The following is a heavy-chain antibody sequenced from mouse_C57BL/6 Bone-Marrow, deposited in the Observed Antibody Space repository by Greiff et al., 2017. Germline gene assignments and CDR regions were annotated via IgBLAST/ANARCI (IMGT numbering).Heavy chain of an antibody. J-gene: IGHJ2*01. CDR3: ARSLDDYDAEYFDY. Sequence: QVQLQQSGAELMKPGASVKLSCKATGYTFTGYWLEWVKQRPGHGLEWIGEILPGSGSTNYNEKFKGKATFPADTSSNTAYRPRSSLTTEDSAIYYCARSLDDYDAEYFDYWGQGTTLAVSS. CDR2: ILPGSGST. CDR1: GYTFTGYW. V-gene: IGHV1-9*01. D-gene: IGHD2-4*01.